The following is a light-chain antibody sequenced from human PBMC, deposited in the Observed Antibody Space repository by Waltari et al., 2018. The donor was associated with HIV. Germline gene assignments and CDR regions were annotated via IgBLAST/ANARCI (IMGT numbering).Light chain of an antibody. V-gene: IGLV2-14*01. CDR1: SIDLGHYNY. CDR3: SSYRSTTTL. J-gene: IGLJ1*01. Sequence: QSAPPQPASVSSSPGQSITISCPGTSIDLGHYNYVSWYQQSPGKAPKLMIYEVSSRWSGVSNRYTGAKTGNTDGLTISGLQAEDEADYYCSSYRSTTTLFGTGTKVTVL. CDR2: EVS.